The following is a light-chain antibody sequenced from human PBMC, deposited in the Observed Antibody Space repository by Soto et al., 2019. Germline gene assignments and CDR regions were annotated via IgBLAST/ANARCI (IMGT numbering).Light chain of an antibody. V-gene: IGKV3-15*01. CDR3: HQYNNWPPWT. Sequence: EIVMTQSPATLSVSPGERATLSCRASQSVSSNLAWYQQKPGQAPRLLIYGASTRATGIPARFSGSGSGTEFTIPISSLQSEDFAVYYCHQYNNWPPWTFGQGTKVEIK. CDR2: GAS. J-gene: IGKJ1*01. CDR1: QSVSSN.